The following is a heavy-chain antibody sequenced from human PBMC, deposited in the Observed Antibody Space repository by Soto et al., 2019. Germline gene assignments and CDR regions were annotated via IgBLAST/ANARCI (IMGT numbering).Heavy chain of an antibody. CDR2: ISGSGGST. D-gene: IGHD3-22*01. V-gene: IGHV3-23*01. J-gene: IGHJ5*02. CDR1: GFTFSSYA. Sequence: EVQLLESGGGLVQPGGSLRLSCAASGFTFSSYAMSWVRQAPGKGLEWVSAISGSGGSTYYADSVKGRFTISRDNSKNKLYLQMNSLRAEDTAVYYCAKDSVGRDYYDSSGYYDSWGQGTLVTVSS. CDR3: AKDSVGRDYYDSSGYYDS.